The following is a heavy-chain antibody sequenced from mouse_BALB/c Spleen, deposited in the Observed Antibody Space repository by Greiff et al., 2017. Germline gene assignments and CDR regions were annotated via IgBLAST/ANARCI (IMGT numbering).Heavy chain of an antibody. D-gene: IGHD2-1*01. Sequence: EVQLQQSGPELVKPGASVKMSCKASGYTFTSYVMHWVKQKPGQGLEWIGYINPYNDGTKYNEKFKGKATLTSDKSSSTAYMELSSLTSEDSAVYYCAKISTHNYFDYWGQGTTLTVSS. V-gene: IGHV1-14*01. CDR2: INPYNDGT. J-gene: IGHJ2*01. CDR1: GYTFTSYV. CDR3: AKISTHNYFDY.